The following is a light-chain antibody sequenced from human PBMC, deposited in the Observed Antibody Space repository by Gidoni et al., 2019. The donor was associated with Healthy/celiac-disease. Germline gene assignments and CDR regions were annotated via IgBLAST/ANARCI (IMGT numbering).Light chain of an antibody. V-gene: IGKV1-33*01. Sequence: DIQMTQSPSSLSASVGDRVTITCQASHDISNYLNWYQQKPGKAPKLLIYDASNLETGVPSRFSGSGAGTDFTFTISSLQPEDIATYYCQQYDNLPLGLTFGGGTKVEIK. J-gene: IGKJ4*01. CDR2: DAS. CDR1: HDISNY. CDR3: QQYDNLPLGLT.